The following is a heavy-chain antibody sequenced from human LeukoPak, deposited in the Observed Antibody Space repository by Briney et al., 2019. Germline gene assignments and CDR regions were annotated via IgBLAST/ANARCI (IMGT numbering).Heavy chain of an antibody. D-gene: IGHD3-16*01. Sequence: SETLSLTCAVYGGSFSGYYWSWIRQPPGKGLEWIGEINHSGSTNYNPSLKSRVTISVDKSKNQFSLKLSSVTAADTAVYYCARDKGEPAPWGQGTLVTVSS. V-gene: IGHV4-34*01. CDR3: ARDKGEPAP. CDR1: GGSFSGYY. J-gene: IGHJ5*02. CDR2: INHSGST.